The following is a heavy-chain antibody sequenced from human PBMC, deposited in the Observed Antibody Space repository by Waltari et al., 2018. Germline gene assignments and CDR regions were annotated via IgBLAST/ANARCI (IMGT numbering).Heavy chain of an antibody. CDR1: GFTFTSSA. V-gene: IGHV1-58*02. J-gene: IGHJ4*02. CDR3: AAALYDSSGYYPDY. CDR2: IVVGSGNT. D-gene: IGHD3-22*01. Sequence: QMQLVQSGPEVKKPGTSVKVSCKASGFTFTSSAIQWVRQARGQRLEWIGWIVVGSGNTNYAQKFQERVTITRDMSTSTAYMELSSLRSEDTAVYYCAAALYDSSGYYPDYWGQGTLVTVSS.